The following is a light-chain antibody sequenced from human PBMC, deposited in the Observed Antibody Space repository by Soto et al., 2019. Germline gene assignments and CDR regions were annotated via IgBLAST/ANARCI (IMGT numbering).Light chain of an antibody. CDR2: HAS. CDR1: QSIDRW. CDR3: QHYNSYGT. V-gene: IGKV1-5*01. J-gene: IGKJ1*01. Sequence: DIQITQSPSTLPASVGDRVTITCRASQSIDRWLAWYQQRPGKAPKLLIYHASSSETGVPSRFSGSGSGTEFTLTISSLQPDDFATYYCQHYNSYGTFGQGTKVDIK.